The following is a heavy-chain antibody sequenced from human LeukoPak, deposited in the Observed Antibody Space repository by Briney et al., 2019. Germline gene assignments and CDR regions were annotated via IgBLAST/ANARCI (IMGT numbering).Heavy chain of an antibody. J-gene: IGHJ4*02. D-gene: IGHD1-26*01. CDR3: ARKSPTSGSYGWYFDY. CDR1: GGSISNYY. V-gene: IGHV4-59*01. CDR2: IYHSGAT. Sequence: SETLSLTCTVSGGSISNYYWSWIRQPPGRGREGIGYIYHSGATNYNPSLSSRVTISVDTSNNQFSLNLRSVTAADTAIYYCARKSPTSGSYGWYFDYWGQGALVTVSS.